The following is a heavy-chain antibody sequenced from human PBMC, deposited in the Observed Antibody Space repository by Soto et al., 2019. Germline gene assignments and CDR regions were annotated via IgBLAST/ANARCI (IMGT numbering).Heavy chain of an antibody. CDR2: IYYSGST. D-gene: IGHD1-7*01. Sequence: QVQLQESGPGLVKPSETLSLTCTVSGGSISSYYWSWIRQPPGKGLEWIGYIYYSGSTNYNPSLKSRXXIXVXQPKNQFSLKLSSVTAADTAVYYCARAELLAQLFDPWGQGTLVTVSS. CDR1: GGSISSYY. J-gene: IGHJ5*02. CDR3: ARAELLAQLFDP. V-gene: IGHV4-59*01.